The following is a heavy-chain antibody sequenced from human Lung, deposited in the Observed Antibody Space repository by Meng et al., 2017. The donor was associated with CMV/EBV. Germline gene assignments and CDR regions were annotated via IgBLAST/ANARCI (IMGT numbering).Heavy chain of an antibody. D-gene: IGHD4-23*01. CDR2: TYYRSKWYH. Sequence: AQLQQSGPGLVKPSPTLSLTCAISGDIVSSNSAAWHWIRQSPSRGLEWLGRTYYRSKWYHEYAVSVKSRITISPDTPKNQFSLQLNSMTPEDTAVYYCARGINGGCGDWGQGTLVTVSS. V-gene: IGHV6-1*01. CDR3: ARGINGGCGD. J-gene: IGHJ4*02. CDR1: GDIVSSNSAA.